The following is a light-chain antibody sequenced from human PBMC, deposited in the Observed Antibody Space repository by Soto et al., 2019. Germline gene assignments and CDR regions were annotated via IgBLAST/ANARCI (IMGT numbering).Light chain of an antibody. CDR2: KAP. CDR1: QSISSW. J-gene: IGKJ1*01. V-gene: IGKV1-5*03. Sequence: DIQMTQSPSTLSASVGDRVTITCRASQSISSWLAWYQQKPGKAPKLLIYKAPSLESGVPSRFSGSGSGTEFTLTISSLQPDDFATYYCQQYNSYRTFGQGTNVEIK. CDR3: QQYNSYRT.